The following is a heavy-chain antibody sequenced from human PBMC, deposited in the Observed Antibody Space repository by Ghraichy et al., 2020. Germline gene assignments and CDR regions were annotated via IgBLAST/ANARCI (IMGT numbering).Heavy chain of an antibody. CDR1: GFTFSNYN. D-gene: IGHD6-19*01. CDR3: ARTNTHSSGWYWAY. V-gene: IGHV3-48*02. Sequence: GGSLRLSCAASGFTFSNYNMNWVRQAPGKGLEWVSYISDTSGTIYYADSVKGRFTISRDNAKNSLFLQMNSLKDEDTAVYYCARTNTHSSGWYWAYWGQGTLVTVSS. CDR2: ISDTSGTI. J-gene: IGHJ4*02.